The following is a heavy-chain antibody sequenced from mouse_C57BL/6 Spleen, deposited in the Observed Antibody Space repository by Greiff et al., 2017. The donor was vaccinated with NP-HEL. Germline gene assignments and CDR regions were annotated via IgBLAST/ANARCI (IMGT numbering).Heavy chain of an antibody. V-gene: IGHV1-62-2*01. Sequence: QVQLQQSGAELVKPGASVKLSCKASGYTFTDYTIFWVKQRSGQGFVWIGWFYPGSGSINYNEKFKDKATLTADKSSSPGYMELSRLTSEDSAVYFCARHEDYGYGYWYFDVWGTGTTVTVSS. D-gene: IGHD2-2*01. J-gene: IGHJ1*03. CDR1: GYTFTDYT. CDR2: FYPGSGSI. CDR3: ARHEDYGYGYWYFDV.